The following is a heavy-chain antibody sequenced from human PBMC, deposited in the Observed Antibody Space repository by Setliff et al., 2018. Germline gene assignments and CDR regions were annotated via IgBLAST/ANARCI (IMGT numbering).Heavy chain of an antibody. J-gene: IGHJ4*02. V-gene: IGHV1-69*05. Sequence: ASVKVSCKASGGTFSTYAISWVRQAPGQGLEWMGGIISMFGTTDYAHKFQGRVTIMTDESTSTAYMELTGLRYDDTAIYYCARDTLALKDITLFDYWGQGTLVTVSS. CDR2: IISMFGTT. CDR3: ARDTLALKDITLFDY. D-gene: IGHD5-12*01. CDR1: GGTFSTYA.